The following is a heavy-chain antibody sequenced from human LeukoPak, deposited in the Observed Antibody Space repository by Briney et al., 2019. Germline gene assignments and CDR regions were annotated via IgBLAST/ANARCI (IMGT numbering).Heavy chain of an antibody. CDR1: GYTFSNYD. V-gene: IGHV1-8*01. D-gene: IGHD6-13*01. J-gene: IGHJ6*03. CDR2: MNPNSGNT. Sequence: ASVKVSCKASGYTFSNYDINWVRQATGQGLEWMGWMNPNSGNTGYAQKFQGRVTITRNTSISTAYMELSSLRSEDTAVYYCARVLHNRRIAPPYYYYMDVWGKGTTVTVSS. CDR3: ARVLHNRRIAPPYYYYMDV.